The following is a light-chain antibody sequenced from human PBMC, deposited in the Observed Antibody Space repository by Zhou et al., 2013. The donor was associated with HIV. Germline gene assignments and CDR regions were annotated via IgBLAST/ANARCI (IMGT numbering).Light chain of an antibody. CDR3: QQYNSYPPT. CDR2: AAS. Sequence: DIQMTQSPSTLSASVGDRVTITCRASQSISTWLAWYQQKPGKAPKLLIYAASTLQSGVPSRFSGSGSGTDFTLTISCLQSEDFATYYCQQYNSYPPTFGPRDQSRISN. J-gene: IGKJ3*01. CDR1: QSISTW. V-gene: IGKV1-5*01.